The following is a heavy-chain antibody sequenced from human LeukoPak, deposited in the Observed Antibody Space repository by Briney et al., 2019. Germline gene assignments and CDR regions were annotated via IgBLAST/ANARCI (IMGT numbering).Heavy chain of an antibody. Sequence: GGSLRLSCAASGFTFSSYGMHLVRRAPGKGLEWVAVISYDGSNKYYADSVKGRFTISRDNSKNTLYLQMNSLRAEDTAVYYCAKDSSGWYGYWGQGTLVTVSS. CDR2: ISYDGSNK. CDR1: GFTFSSYG. V-gene: IGHV3-30*18. J-gene: IGHJ4*02. CDR3: AKDSSGWYGY. D-gene: IGHD6-19*01.